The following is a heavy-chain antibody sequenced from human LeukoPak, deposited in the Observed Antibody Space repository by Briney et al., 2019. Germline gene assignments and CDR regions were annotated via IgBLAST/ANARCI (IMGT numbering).Heavy chain of an antibody. D-gene: IGHD3-22*01. CDR1: GYTFTGYF. CDR2: INPNSGGT. J-gene: IGHJ4*02. CDR3: ARDERYDSSGYPFDY. V-gene: IGHV1-2*02. Sequence: AASVKVSCKASGYTFTGYFIHWVRQAPGQGLEWMGWINPNSGGTNYAQKFQGRVTMTRDTSISTAYMELSRLRSDDTAVYYCARDERYDSSGYPFDYWGQGTLVTVSS.